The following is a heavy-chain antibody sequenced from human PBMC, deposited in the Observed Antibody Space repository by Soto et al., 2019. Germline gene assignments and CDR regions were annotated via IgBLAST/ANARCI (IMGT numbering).Heavy chain of an antibody. V-gene: IGHV4-4*07. J-gene: IGHJ4*02. CDR1: GRSMISYY. CDR2: IYTGGKT. D-gene: IGHD3-3*02. Sequence: QLQESGPGLVKPSETLSLTCNVSGRSMISYYWSWIRQPAGKGLEWIGRIYTGGKTNYNPSLNSRVTMSMDTSKNQFSLSLTSVTAAHTAVYYCAREGDDRHFFFDSWGQGTLVTVYS. CDR3: AREGDDRHFFFDS.